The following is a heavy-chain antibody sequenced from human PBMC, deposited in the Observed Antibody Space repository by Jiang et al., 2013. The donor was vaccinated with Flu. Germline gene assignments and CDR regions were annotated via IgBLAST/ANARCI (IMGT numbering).Heavy chain of an antibody. V-gene: IGHV4-4*07. J-gene: IGHJ4*02. CDR3: ARAGPYYDSSGFDC. CDR2: IYTSGST. Sequence: GLVKPSETLSLTCAVSGGSFSSYYWNWIRQPAGKGLEWIGRIYTSGSTNYNPSLKNRVTMSVDTSKNQFSLNLTSVTAADTAVYYCARAGPYYDSSGFDCWGQGTLVTVSS. CDR1: GGSFSSYY. D-gene: IGHD3-22*01.